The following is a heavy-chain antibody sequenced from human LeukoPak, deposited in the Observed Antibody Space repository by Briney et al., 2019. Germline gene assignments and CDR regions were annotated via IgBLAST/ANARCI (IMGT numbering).Heavy chain of an antibody. J-gene: IGHJ4*02. Sequence: ASVKVSCKASGYTFTSYYMHWVRQAPGQGLEWMGIINPSGGSTSYAQKFQGRVTMTRDTSTSTVYMELSSLRSEDTAVYYCARDQRSYCGGDCPSDYWGQGTLVTVSS. D-gene: IGHD2-21*02. V-gene: IGHV1-46*01. CDR1: GYTFTSYY. CDR2: INPSGGST. CDR3: ARDQRSYCGGDCPSDY.